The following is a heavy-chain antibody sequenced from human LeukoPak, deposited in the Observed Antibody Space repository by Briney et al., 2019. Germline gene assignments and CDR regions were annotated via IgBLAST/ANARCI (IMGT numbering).Heavy chain of an antibody. Sequence: PSETLSLTCTVSADSISRFYWSWIRQPPGKGLEWIGYISNSGSTNYNPSLKSRVTISLDMSKNDFSLKVRSVTATDTAVYYCVRQVRARAVEATQDYFDYWGLGTLVTVSS. CDR1: ADSISRFY. CDR2: ISNSGST. CDR3: VRQVRARAVEATQDYFDY. V-gene: IGHV4-4*08. J-gene: IGHJ4*02. D-gene: IGHD1-26*01.